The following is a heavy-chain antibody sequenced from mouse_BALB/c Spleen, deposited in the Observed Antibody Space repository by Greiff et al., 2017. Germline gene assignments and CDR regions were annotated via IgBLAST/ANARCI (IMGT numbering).Heavy chain of an antibody. V-gene: IGHV5-6*02. CDR3: ARRGPPFAY. CDR2: ISSGGSYT. Sequence: EVMLVESGGDLVKPGGSLKLSCAASGFTFSSYGMSWVRQTPDKRLEWVATISSGGSYTYYPDSVKGRFTISRDNAKNTLYLQMSSLKSEDTAMYYCARRGPPFAYWGQGTLVTVSA. CDR1: GFTFSSYG. J-gene: IGHJ3*01.